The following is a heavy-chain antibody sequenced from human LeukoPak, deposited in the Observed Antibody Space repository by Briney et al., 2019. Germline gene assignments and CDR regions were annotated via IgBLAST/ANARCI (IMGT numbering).Heavy chain of an antibody. CDR1: GGTFSSYA. CDR3: ARDLAAHSGSYSAAGGNWFDP. D-gene: IGHD1-26*01. J-gene: IGHJ5*02. V-gene: IGHV1-69*06. Sequence: SVKVSCKASGGTFSSYAISWVRQAPGQGLEWMGRIIPIFGAANYAQKFQGRVTITADKSTSTAYMELSSLRSEDTAVYYCARDLAAHSGSYSAAGGNWFDPWGQGTLVTVSS. CDR2: IIPIFGAA.